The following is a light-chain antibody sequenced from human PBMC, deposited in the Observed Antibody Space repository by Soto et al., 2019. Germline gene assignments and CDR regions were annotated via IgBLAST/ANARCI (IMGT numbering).Light chain of an antibody. CDR2: AAS. CDR3: QQRRVWPVT. J-gene: IGKJ4*01. Sequence: DIQLTQSPSFLSASVGDRVTITCRASQGISSYLAWYQQKPGKAPKVLIYAASTLQSGVPSRFSGSGSGTEFTLTISSLQPEDFAVYYCQQRRVWPVTFGGGTKVEIK. V-gene: IGKV1-9*01. CDR1: QGISSY.